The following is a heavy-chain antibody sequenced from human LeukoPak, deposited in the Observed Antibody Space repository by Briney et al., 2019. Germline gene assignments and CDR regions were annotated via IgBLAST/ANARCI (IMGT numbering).Heavy chain of an antibody. D-gene: IGHD5-18*01. CDR1: GFTVSTNY. V-gene: IGHV3-23*01. Sequence: PGGSLRLSCAASGFTVSTNYMNWVRQAPGKGLEWVSAISGSGGSTYYADSVKGRFTISRDNSKNTLYLQMNSLRAEDTAVYYCAKDRTAMEDGIDAFDIWGQGTMVTVSS. CDR2: ISGSGGST. J-gene: IGHJ3*02. CDR3: AKDRTAMEDGIDAFDI.